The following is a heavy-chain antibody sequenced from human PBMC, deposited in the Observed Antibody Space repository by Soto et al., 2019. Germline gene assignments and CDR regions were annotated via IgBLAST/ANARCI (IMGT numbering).Heavy chain of an antibody. V-gene: IGHV4-39*01. J-gene: IGHJ4*02. D-gene: IGHD6-19*01. CDR2: IYRTGTA. CDR1: GGSISGSDYY. Sequence: QLQLQESGPGPVEPSETLSLTCTVSGGSISGSDYYWAWLRQPPGKGLEWLGTIYRTGTAYYNPSLKSRVTLSVDTSKNQFFLNLNSVSAADTAIYFCADMRGQWLPRDWGQGTLVTVSS. CDR3: ADMRGQWLPRD.